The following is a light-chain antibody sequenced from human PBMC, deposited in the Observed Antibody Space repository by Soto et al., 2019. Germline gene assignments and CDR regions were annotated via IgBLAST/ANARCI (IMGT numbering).Light chain of an antibody. J-gene: IGLJ2*01. CDR2: RNN. V-gene: IGLV1-47*01. CDR1: SSNIGSNY. Sequence: QSVLTQPPSASGTPGQRVTISCSGSSSNIGSNYVYWYQQLPGTDPKLLIYRNNQRPSGVPDRFSGSKSGTSASLAISGLRSEDEADYYCAAWDDSLSGYVVFGGRTKLTVL. CDR3: AAWDDSLSGYVV.